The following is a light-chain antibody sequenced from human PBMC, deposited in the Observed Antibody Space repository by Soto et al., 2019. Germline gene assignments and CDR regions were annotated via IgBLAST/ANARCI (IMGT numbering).Light chain of an antibody. CDR3: QSYHSGNVV. CDR2: EDN. V-gene: IGLV6-57*04. J-gene: IGLJ2*01. Sequence: NFMLTQPHSVSESPGKTVIISCTRSSGSIASNYVQWYQQRPGSAPTPVIYEDNERPSGVPDRFSGSIDSSSNSASLTISGLKTDDEADYYCQSYHSGNVVFGGGTKLTVL. CDR1: SGSIASNY.